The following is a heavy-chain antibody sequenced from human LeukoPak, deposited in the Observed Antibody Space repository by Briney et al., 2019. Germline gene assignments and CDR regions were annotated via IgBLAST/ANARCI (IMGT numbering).Heavy chain of an antibody. V-gene: IGHV4-59*01. CDR2: IYYSGST. CDR3: AREVPAATAYFDY. Sequence: SDTLSLTCTVSGGSISSYYWSWIRQPPGKGLEWIGYIYYSGSTNYNPSLKSRVTISVDTSKNQFSLKLSSVTAADTAVYYCAREVPAATAYFDYWGQGTLVTVSS. J-gene: IGHJ4*02. CDR1: GGSISSYY. D-gene: IGHD2-2*01.